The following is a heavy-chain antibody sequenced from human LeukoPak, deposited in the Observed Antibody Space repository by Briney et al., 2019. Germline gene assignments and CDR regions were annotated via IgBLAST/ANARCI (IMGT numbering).Heavy chain of an antibody. CDR1: GYTLTELS. CDR2: FDPEDGET. J-gene: IGHJ4*02. D-gene: IGHD5-18*01. V-gene: IGHV1-24*01. CDR3: ATRIYSYGYGGLDY. Sequence: ASVKVSCKVSGYTLTELSMHWVRQAPGKGLEWMGGFDPEDGETIYAQKFQGRVTMTEDTSTDTAYMELSSLRSEDTAVYYCATRIYSYGYGGLDYWGQGTLVTVSS.